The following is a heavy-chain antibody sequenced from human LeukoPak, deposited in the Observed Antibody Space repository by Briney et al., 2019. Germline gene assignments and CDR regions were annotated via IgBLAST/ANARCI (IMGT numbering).Heavy chain of an antibody. CDR2: INHSGST. D-gene: IGHD1-26*01. CDR1: GGSFSGYY. V-gene: IGHV4-34*01. J-gene: IGHJ6*03. Sequence: SETLSLTCAVYGGSFSGYYWSWIRQPPGKGLEWIGEINHSGSTNYNPSLKSRVTISVDTSKNQFSLKLSSVTAADTAVYYCARVVVGAKNYYYYYMDVWGKGTTVTVSS. CDR3: ARVVVGAKNYYYYYMDV.